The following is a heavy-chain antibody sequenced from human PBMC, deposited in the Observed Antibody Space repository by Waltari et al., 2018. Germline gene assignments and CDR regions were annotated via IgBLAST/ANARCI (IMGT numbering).Heavy chain of an antibody. J-gene: IGHJ3*02. V-gene: IGHV3-33*01. CDR3: ARDFHRGVVINDAFDI. CDR1: GCPFSNYG. CDR2: IWYDGSSE. D-gene: IGHD3-3*01. Sequence: QVQLVESGGGVVQPGSSLRLSCAASGCPFSNYGMPGVRQAPGKGLEWVAVIWYDGSSEYYADSVKGRFTISRDNSKNRLYLQMNSLRAEDTAVYYCARDFHRGVVINDAFDIWGQGTMVTVSS.